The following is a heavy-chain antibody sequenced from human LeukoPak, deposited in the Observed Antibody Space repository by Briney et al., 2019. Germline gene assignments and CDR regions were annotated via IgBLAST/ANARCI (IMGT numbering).Heavy chain of an antibody. V-gene: IGHV3-7*03. Sequence: GGSLRLSCAASGFTFSDYYMSWVRQAPGKGLEWVANIKQDGSEKYYVDSVKGRFTISRDNAKNSLYLQMNSLRAEDTAVYYCARWAAADTRWDYFDYWGQGTLVTVSS. CDR2: IKQDGSEK. D-gene: IGHD6-13*01. J-gene: IGHJ4*02. CDR3: ARWAAADTRWDYFDY. CDR1: GFTFSDYY.